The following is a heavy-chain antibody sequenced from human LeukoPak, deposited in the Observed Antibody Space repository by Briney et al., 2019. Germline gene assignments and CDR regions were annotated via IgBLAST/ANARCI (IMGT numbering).Heavy chain of an antibody. J-gene: IGHJ1*01. Sequence: SVKVSCKASGGTLNRYAISWVRQAPGQGLEWMGRIIPIFGTANYAQQFQGRVTITTDESTSTAYMELSSLRSEDTAVYYCARSYYDSSGYFQHWGQGTLVTVSS. V-gene: IGHV1-69*05. CDR3: ARSYYDSSGYFQH. CDR2: IIPIFGTA. CDR1: GGTLNRYA. D-gene: IGHD3-22*01.